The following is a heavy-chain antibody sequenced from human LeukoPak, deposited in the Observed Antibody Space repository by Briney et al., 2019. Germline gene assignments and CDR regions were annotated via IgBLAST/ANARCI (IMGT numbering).Heavy chain of an antibody. D-gene: IGHD4-17*01. Sequence: ASVTVSCKASGYTFTSYGISWVRQAPGQGLEWMGWISAYNGNTNYAQKLQGRVTMTTDTPTSTAYMELRSLRSDDTAVYYCARVHDYGDYFDYWGQGTLVTVSS. CDR1: GYTFTSYG. CDR3: ARVHDYGDYFDY. V-gene: IGHV1-18*01. CDR2: ISAYNGNT. J-gene: IGHJ4*02.